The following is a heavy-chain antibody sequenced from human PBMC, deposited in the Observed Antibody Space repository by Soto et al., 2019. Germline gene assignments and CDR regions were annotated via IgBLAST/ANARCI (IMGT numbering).Heavy chain of an antibody. D-gene: IGHD3-22*01. V-gene: IGHV3-48*03. CDR3: AREVVVFGVIIPTPMDV. Sequence: GGSLRLSCAASGFTFSGYEMNWVRQAPGKGLEWVSYISGSGSTIYYADSVKGRFTISRDNAKDSLYLQMNSIRAEDTAVYYCAREVVVFGVIIPTPMDVWGQGTTVTVSS. CDR1: GFTFSGYE. CDR2: ISGSGSTI. J-gene: IGHJ6*02.